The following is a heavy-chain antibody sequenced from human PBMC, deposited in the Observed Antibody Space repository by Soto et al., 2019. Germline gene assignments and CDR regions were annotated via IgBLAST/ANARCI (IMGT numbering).Heavy chain of an antibody. V-gene: IGHV4-4*02. J-gene: IGHJ4*02. CDR3: ATSRDGYKQIAY. D-gene: IGHD5-12*01. CDR1: GGSISSSNW. CDR2: IYHSGST. Sequence: KPSETLSLTCAVSGGSISSSNWWSWVRQPPGKGLEWIGEIYHSGSTNYNPSLKSRVTISVDKSKNQFSLKLSSVTAADTAVYYCATSRDGYKQIAYWGQGTLVTVSS.